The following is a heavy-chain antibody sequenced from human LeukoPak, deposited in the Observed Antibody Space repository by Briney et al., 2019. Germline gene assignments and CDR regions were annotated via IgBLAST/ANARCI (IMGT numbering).Heavy chain of an antibody. CDR3: ARDPRIAAAGRLYYYYGMDV. Sequence: PSETLSLTCTVSGGSISNYYWSWIRQPPGKGLEWIGYIYYSGSTNYNPSLKRRFTISVDTSKNQFSLKLSSVTAADTAVYYCARDPRIAAAGRLYYYYGMDVWGQGTTVTVSS. D-gene: IGHD6-13*01. CDR2: IYYSGST. J-gene: IGHJ6*02. CDR1: GGSISNYY. V-gene: IGHV4-59*01.